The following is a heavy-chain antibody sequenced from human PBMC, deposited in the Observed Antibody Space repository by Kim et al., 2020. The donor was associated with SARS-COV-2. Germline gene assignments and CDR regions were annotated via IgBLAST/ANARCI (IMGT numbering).Heavy chain of an antibody. Sequence: GRSLRLSCAASGFTFSSYGMHWVRQAPGKGLEWVAVISYDGSNKYYADSVKGRFTISRDNSKNTLYLQMNSLRAEDTAVYYCAKDFMITFGGVIVPPGYWGQGTLVTVSS. V-gene: IGHV3-30*18. CDR3: AKDFMITFGGVIVPPGY. CDR1: GFTFSSYG. J-gene: IGHJ4*02. D-gene: IGHD3-16*02. CDR2: ISYDGSNK.